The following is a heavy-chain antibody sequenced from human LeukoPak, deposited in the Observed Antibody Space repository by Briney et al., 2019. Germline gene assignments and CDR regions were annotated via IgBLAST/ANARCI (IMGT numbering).Heavy chain of an antibody. CDR1: GFTFRDYT. D-gene: IGHD2-2*01. V-gene: IGHV3-21*01. CDR3: AREVLDVVEPGTNTIDY. CDR2: INKGGSFI. J-gene: IGHJ4*02. Sequence: GGSLRLSCAASGFTFRDYTMNWVRQAPGKELEWVSAINKGGSFIKYADSVKGRFIVSRDNAKNLLLLQMNSLRVEDTALYFCAREVLDVVEPGTNTIDYWGQGTRVTVSS.